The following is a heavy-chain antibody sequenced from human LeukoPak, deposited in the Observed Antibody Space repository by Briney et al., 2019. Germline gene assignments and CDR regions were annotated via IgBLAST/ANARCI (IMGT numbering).Heavy chain of an antibody. CDR1: GGSISSYY. CDR3: ARAPYYYDSSGYYYNV. CDR2: INYSGST. Sequence: SETLSLTCTASGGSISSYYWSWIRQPPGKGLEWIGYINYSGSTNYNPSLKSRVTISTDTSKNQFSLKLSSVTAADTAVYYCARAPYYYDSSGYYYNVWGKGTTVTVSS. D-gene: IGHD3-22*01. V-gene: IGHV4-59*08. J-gene: IGHJ6*04.